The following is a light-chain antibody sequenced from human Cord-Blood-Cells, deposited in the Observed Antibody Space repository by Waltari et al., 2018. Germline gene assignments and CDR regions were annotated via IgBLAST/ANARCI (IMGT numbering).Light chain of an antibody. CDR2: GAS. Sequence: EIVLTQSPGTLSLSPGERATLSCRASQSVSSSYLAWYQQKPGQAPRRLIYGASSRATGSPDRFSGSGSGTDFTLTISRLEPEEFAVYYCQQYGSSPYTFGQGTKLEIK. J-gene: IGKJ2*01. CDR1: QSVSSSY. CDR3: QQYGSSPYT. V-gene: IGKV3-20*01.